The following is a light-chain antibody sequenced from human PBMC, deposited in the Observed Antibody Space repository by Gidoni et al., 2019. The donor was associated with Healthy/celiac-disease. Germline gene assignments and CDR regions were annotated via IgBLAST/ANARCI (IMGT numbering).Light chain of an antibody. Sequence: DIVMTQSPDSLAVSRGERATIKCKSSQSVLYSSNNKNYLAWYQQKPGQPPKLLIYWASTRESGVPDRFSGCGSGTDFTLTISSLQAEDVAVYYCQQYYSTPAFGGGTKVEIK. CDR1: QSVLYSSNNKNY. CDR3: QQYYSTPA. J-gene: IGKJ4*01. CDR2: WAS. V-gene: IGKV4-1*01.